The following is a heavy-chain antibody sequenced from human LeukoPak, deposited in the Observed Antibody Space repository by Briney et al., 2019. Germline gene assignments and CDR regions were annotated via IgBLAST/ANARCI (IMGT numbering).Heavy chain of an antibody. CDR3: ARRPGN. D-gene: IGHD1-14*01. CDR1: GFTFTGYA. J-gene: IGHJ4*02. Sequence: GASLRLSCAASGFTFTGYAMSWVRQAPGKGLEWVSAISGSGGSTYHADSVKGRFTISRDSSKNTLFLQMNDLAVEDTARYYCARRPGNWGQGILVTVSS. V-gene: IGHV3-23*01. CDR2: ISGSGGST.